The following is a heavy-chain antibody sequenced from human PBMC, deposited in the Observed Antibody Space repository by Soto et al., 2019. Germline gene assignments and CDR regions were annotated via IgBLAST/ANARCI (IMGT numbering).Heavy chain of an antibody. J-gene: IGHJ5*02. V-gene: IGHV3-23*01. CDR3: AKCIAVAGTRGWFDP. CDR1: GFTFSSYA. D-gene: IGHD6-19*01. CDR2: ISGSGGST. Sequence: GGSLRLSCAASGFTFSSYAMSWVRRAPGKGLEWVSAISGSGGSTYYADSVKGRFTISRDNPKNTLYLQMNSLRAEDTAVYYCAKCIAVAGTRGWFDPWGQGTLVTVSS.